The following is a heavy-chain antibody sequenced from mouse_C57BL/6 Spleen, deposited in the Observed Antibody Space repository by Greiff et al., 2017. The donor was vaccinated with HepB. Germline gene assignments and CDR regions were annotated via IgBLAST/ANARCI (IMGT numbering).Heavy chain of an antibody. CDR1: GYTFTSYW. D-gene: IGHD1-1*01. J-gene: IGHJ2*01. CDR3: ARLLITTVVSNFDY. CDR2: IDPSDSYT. V-gene: IGHV1-69*01. Sequence: QVQLQQPGAELVMPGASVKLSCKASGYTFTSYWMHCVKQRPGQGLEWIGEIDPSDSYTNYNQKFKGKSTLTVDKSSSTAYMQLSSLTSEDSAVYYCARLLITTVVSNFDYWGQGTTLTVSS.